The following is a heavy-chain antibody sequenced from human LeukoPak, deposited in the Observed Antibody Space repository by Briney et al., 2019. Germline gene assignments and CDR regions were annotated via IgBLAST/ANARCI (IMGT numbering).Heavy chain of an antibody. CDR1: GSTSGHY. D-gene: IGHD2-2*01. CDR2: IYTSGST. J-gene: IGHJ3*02. CDR3: ARQKCTSASCLTKNAFDI. V-gene: IGHV4-4*09. Sequence: SETLSLTCTVSGSTSGHYWSWIRQPPGKGLEWIGYIYTSGSTNYNPSLESRVTISVDTSKNQFSLDLSSVTAADTAVYYCARQKCTSASCLTKNAFDIWGQGTMVTVSS.